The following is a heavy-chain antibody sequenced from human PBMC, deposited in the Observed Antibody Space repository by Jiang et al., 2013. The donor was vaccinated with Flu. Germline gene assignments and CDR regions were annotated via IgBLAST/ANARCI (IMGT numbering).Heavy chain of an antibody. CDR3: ARGNWRGRGTPYYYYGMDV. Sequence: LLKPSETLSLTCAVYGGSFSGYYWGWIRQPPGKGLEWIGEINHSGNIDYNPSLKSRVTISVDTSKKQFSLKLSSVTAADTAVYYCARGNWRGRGTPYYYYGMDVWGQGTTVTVSS. J-gene: IGHJ6*02. CDR1: GGSFSGYY. V-gene: IGHV4-34*01. D-gene: IGHD1-1*01. CDR2: INHSGNI.